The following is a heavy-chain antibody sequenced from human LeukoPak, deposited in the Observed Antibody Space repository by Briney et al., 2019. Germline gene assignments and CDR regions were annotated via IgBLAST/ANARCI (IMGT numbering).Heavy chain of an antibody. D-gene: IGHD3-22*01. J-gene: IGHJ4*02. CDR3: ARDGTYSSGYYYLFY. V-gene: IGHV1-69*13. Sequence: SVKVSCKASGGTFSSYAISWVRHAPGQGLEWMGGIIPIFGTANYAQKFRGRVTITADESTSTAYMELGSLRSEDTAVYYCARDGTYSSGYYYLFYWGQGTLVTVSS. CDR1: GGTFSSYA. CDR2: IIPIFGTA.